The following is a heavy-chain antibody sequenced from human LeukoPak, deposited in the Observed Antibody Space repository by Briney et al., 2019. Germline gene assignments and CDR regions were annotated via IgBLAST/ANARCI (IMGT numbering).Heavy chain of an antibody. CDR2: FYYSGST. CDR1: GGSISSYY. J-gene: IGHJ4*02. CDR3: ARDSSAHFVY. Sequence: SETVSLTCTVSGGSISSYYWSWIRQPPGKGLGWIGYFYYSGSTDYNPSLKSRVTISVDTSKNQFSLNLSSVTAADTALYYCARDSSAHFVYWGQRTLVTVSS. V-gene: IGHV4-59*01.